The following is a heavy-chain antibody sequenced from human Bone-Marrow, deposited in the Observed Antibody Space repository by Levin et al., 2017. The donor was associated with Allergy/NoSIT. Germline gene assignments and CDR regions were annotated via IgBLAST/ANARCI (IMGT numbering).Heavy chain of an antibody. CDR3: ASGGDYYDNSGYRN. D-gene: IGHD3-22*01. Sequence: GGSLRLSCKVSGFTLTEWPLHWVRQAPGRGLEWMGGFDPAEGETIYAQKFQGRVSMTDDTSTDTAYMELRNLRSEDTAVYYCASGGDYYDNSGYRNWGQGTLVTVSS. CDR1: GFTLTEWP. V-gene: IGHV1-24*01. J-gene: IGHJ4*02. CDR2: FDPAEGET.